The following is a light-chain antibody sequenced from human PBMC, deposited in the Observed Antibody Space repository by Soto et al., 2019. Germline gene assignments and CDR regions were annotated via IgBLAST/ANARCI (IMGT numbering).Light chain of an antibody. V-gene: IGKV1-5*03. CDR2: KSS. CDR3: QQVNSPPWT. Sequence: DIQITQSPSTLSASEGDRVTISCRASQSVSVLLAWYQQKPGRVPKLLIYKSSILESGVPSRFSGSGSGTEFTLTISSLQPDDFTTYYRQQVNSPPWTFGQGTKVDIK. CDR1: QSVSVL. J-gene: IGKJ1*01.